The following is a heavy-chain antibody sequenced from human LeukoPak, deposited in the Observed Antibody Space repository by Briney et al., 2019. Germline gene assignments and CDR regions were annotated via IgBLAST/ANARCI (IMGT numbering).Heavy chain of an antibody. CDR3: TTGSY. V-gene: IGHV3-15*01. CDR1: GCTFSNAC. J-gene: IGHJ4*02. Sequence: GGSLRLTCAASGCTFSNACMSWVRKPQGQGLGWVGRIKSKTNGGTTDNAAPVKGRFTISSTDTKNTLHMQMTGLKPETPDVYYCTTGSYWGQGTLVTDSS. CDR2: IKSKTNGGTT.